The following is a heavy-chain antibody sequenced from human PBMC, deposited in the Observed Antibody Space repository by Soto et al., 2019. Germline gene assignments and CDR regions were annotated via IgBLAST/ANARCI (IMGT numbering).Heavy chain of an antibody. J-gene: IGHJ4*02. Sequence: SETRSLTWTVSGGSIANNNYFWVWFRQPPGKVLEWIGSAAYSGFTYKNPSLKSRVTVSVDTSKNQFSLKLTSVTAADTAVYYCAKVVVGATSHSDFDSWGQGTLVTVS. D-gene: IGHD2-15*01. CDR2: AAYSGFT. CDR3: AKVVVGATSHSDFDS. V-gene: IGHV4-39*01. CDR1: GGSIANNNYF.